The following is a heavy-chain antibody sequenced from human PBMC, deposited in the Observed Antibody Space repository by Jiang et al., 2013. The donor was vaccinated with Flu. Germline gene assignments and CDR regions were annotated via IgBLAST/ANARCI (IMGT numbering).Heavy chain of an antibody. CDR3: ARGVPGGYYFDH. CDR2: VNGDGSIT. J-gene: IGHJ4*02. D-gene: IGHD3-16*01. Sequence: VQLVESGGGLVQPGGSLRLSCAASGFTFRSYWMHWVRQAPGKGLVWVSRVNGDGSITNYADSVKGRFTLSRDNAKNTLFLQVSSLRAEDTAVYYCARGVPGGYYFDHWGQGTLATVSS. V-gene: IGHV3-74*01. CDR1: GFTFRSYW.